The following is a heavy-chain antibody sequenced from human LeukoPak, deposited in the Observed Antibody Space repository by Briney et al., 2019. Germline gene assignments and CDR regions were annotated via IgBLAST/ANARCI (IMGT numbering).Heavy chain of an antibody. CDR1: GFTFSSYD. Sequence: GGSLRLSCAASGFTFSSYDMHWVRQATGKGLEWVSAIGTAGDTYYPGSVKGRFTISRENAKNSLYLQMNSLRAEDTAVYYCARGLLDARGDYWGQGTLVTVSS. CDR3: ARGLLDARGDY. J-gene: IGHJ4*02. D-gene: IGHD5-18*01. V-gene: IGHV3-13*01. CDR2: IGTAGDT.